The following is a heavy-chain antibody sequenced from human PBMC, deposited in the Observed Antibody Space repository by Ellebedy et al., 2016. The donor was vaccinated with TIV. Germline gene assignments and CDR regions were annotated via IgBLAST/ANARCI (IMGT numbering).Heavy chain of an antibody. D-gene: IGHD4-17*01. CDR1: GYTLTDLS. Sequence: ASVKVSCKVSGYTLTDLSMHWVRQAPGKGLEWMGWISAYNGNTNYAQKLQGRVTMTTDTSTSTAYMELRSLRSDDTAVYYCARDMGDYGDYGPLGLFDYWGQGTLVTVSS. J-gene: IGHJ4*02. CDR3: ARDMGDYGDYGPLGLFDY. CDR2: ISAYNGNT. V-gene: IGHV1-18*01.